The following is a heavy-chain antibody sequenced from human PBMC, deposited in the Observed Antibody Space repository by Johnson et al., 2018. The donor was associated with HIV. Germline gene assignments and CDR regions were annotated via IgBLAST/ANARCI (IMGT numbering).Heavy chain of an antibody. V-gene: IGHV3-30-3*01. CDR2: ISYDGSNK. Sequence: QVQLVESGGGVVQPGRSLRLSCAASRFTFSSYAMHWVRQAPGKGLEWVAVISYDGSNKYYADSVKGRFTISRDNSKNTLYLQMNSLRAEDTAVYYCARPLSPPLLHDACDIWGQVTMVTVSS. CDR1: RFTFSSYA. CDR3: ARPLSPPLLHDACDI. J-gene: IGHJ3*02. D-gene: IGHD2-15*01.